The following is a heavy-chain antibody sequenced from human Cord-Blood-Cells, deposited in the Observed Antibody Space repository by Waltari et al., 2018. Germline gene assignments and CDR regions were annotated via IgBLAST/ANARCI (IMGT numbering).Heavy chain of an antibody. CDR2: INHSGST. Sequence: QVQLQQWGAGLLKPSATLSLTCAVSGGSFSGYYWSWIRQPPGKGLEWIGEINHSGSTNYNPSLKSRVTISVDTSKNQFSLKLSSVTAADTAVYYCAREGEYFQHWGQGTLVTVSS. CDR3: AREGEYFQH. CDR1: GGSFSGYY. J-gene: IGHJ1*01. V-gene: IGHV4-34*01.